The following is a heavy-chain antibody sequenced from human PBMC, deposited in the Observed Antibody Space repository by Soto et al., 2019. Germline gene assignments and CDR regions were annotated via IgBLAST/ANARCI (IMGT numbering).Heavy chain of an antibody. V-gene: IGHV4-59*01. CDR3: ARVGVTMVRGARGRDWFDP. CDR2: IYYSGST. CDR1: GGSISSYY. J-gene: IGHJ5*02. Sequence: SETLSLTCTVSGGSISSYYWSWIRQPPGKGLEWIGYIYYSGSTNYNPSLKSRVTISVDTSKNQFSLKLCSVTAADTAVYYCARVGVTMVRGARGRDWFDPWGQGTLVTVSS. D-gene: IGHD3-10*01.